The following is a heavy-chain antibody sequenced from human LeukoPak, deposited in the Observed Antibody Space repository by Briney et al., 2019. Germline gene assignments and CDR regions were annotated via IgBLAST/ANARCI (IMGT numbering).Heavy chain of an antibody. CDR1: GFTFSNFA. V-gene: IGHV3-30*18. CDR3: AKVREVGAAPDAFDI. CDR2: ISYDGSNK. J-gene: IGHJ3*02. Sequence: GGSLRLSCAASGFTFSNFAIHWVRQAPGKGLEWVAVISYDGSNKYYADSVKGRFTISRDNSKNTLYLQMNSLRAEDTAVYYCAKVREVGAAPDAFDIWGQGTMVTVSS. D-gene: IGHD1-26*01.